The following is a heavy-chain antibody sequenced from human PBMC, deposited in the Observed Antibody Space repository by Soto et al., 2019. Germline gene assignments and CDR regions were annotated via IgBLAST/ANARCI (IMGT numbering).Heavy chain of an antibody. CDR3: ARDGSSFRGVGSWFDP. J-gene: IGHJ5*02. Sequence: SETLSLTCTVSGCSISSYYWSWIRQPPGKGLEWIGYIYYSGSTNYNPSPKSRVTISVDTSNNQFSLKLSSVTAADTAVYSCARDGSSFRGVGSWFDPWGQGTLVTVSS. CDR1: GCSISSYY. V-gene: IGHV4-59*12. D-gene: IGHD2-15*01. CDR2: IYYSGST.